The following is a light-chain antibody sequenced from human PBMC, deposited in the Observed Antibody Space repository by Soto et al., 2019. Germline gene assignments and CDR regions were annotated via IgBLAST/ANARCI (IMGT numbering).Light chain of an antibody. Sequence: QSVLTQPPSVSGAPGQRVTISCTGSSSNIGAGYDVHWYQQLPGTAPKLLIYGNSNRPSGVPDRFSGSKSGTSASLAITGLQAEDEADYYCQPYDSSLVFGGGTKVTVL. J-gene: IGLJ2*01. CDR2: GNS. V-gene: IGLV1-40*01. CDR3: QPYDSSLV. CDR1: SSNIGAGYD.